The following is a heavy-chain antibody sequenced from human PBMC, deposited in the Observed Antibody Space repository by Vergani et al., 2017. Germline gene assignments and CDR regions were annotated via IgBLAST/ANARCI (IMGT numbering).Heavy chain of an antibody. J-gene: IGHJ6*03. CDR2: IYYSGST. CDR1: GGPVSSGSYY. D-gene: IGHD3-22*01. CDR3: ARETEAYYYDSRGYYYLDYYYYMDV. V-gene: IGHV4-61*01. Sequence: QVQLQESGPGLEKPSETLSLTCTVSGGPVSSGSYYWSWLRQPPGKGLEWIGYIYYSGSTNYNPSRKSRVTISVDKSKNQFSLKMSSVTAADTAVYYCARETEAYYYDSRGYYYLDYYYYMDVWGKGTTVTVSS.